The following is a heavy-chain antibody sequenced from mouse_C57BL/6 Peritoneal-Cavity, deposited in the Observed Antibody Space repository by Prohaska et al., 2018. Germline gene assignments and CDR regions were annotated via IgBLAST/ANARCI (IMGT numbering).Heavy chain of an antibody. CDR3: SRPGTGY. CDR1: W. J-gene: IGHJ2*01. D-gene: IGHD4-1*01. Sequence: WMYWVRQFPEKGLEWVAEIRNKANNHATYYAESVKGRFTISRDDSKSSVYLQMNSLRAEDTGIYYCSRPGTGYWGQGTTLTVSS. CDR2: IRNKANNHAT. V-gene: IGHV6-6*01.